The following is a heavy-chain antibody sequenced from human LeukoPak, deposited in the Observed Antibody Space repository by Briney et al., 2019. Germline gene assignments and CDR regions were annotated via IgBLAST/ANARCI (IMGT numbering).Heavy chain of an antibody. CDR3: ARGQYSSGWYFDY. CDR1: GFTVSSNY. CDR2: IYSGGST. V-gene: IGHV3-53*01. J-gene: IGHJ4*02. D-gene: IGHD6-19*01. Sequence: GGSLRLSCAASGFTVSSNYMSWVRQAPGKGLEWVSVIYSGGSTYYADSVKGRFTISRDNSKNTLYLQMNSLRAEDTAVYYCARGQYSSGWYFDYWGQGTLVTVPS.